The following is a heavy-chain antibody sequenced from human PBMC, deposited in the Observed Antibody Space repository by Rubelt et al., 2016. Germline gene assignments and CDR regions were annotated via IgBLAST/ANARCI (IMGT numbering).Heavy chain of an antibody. V-gene: IGHV1-24*01. CDR2: FDPEDGET. CDR3: ARGDATVPRSYWYFDL. J-gene: IGHJ2*01. Sequence: APGKGLEWMGGFDPEDGETIYAQKFQGRVTMTEDTSTDTAYMELSSLISEDTAVYYCARGDATVPRSYWYFDLWGRGTLVTVSS. D-gene: IGHD4-17*01.